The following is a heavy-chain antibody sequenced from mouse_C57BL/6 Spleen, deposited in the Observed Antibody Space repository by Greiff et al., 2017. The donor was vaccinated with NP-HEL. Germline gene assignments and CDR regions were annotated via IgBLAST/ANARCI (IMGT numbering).Heavy chain of an antibody. D-gene: IGHD1-1*01. CDR3: ARQYYGSSSAWFAY. CDR2: ISGGGGNT. CDR1: GFTFSSYT. V-gene: IGHV5-9*01. J-gene: IGHJ3*01. Sequence: EVHLVESGGGLVKPGGSLKLSCAASGFTFSSYTMSWVRQTPEKRLEWVATISGGGGNTYYPDSVKGRFTISRDNAKNTLYLQMSSLRSEDTALYYCARQYYGSSSAWFAYWGQGTLVTVSA.